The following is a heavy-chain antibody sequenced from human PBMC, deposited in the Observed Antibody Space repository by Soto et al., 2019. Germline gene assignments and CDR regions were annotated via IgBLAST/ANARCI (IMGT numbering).Heavy chain of an antibody. CDR2: ISSSSSYT. CDR1: GVTFSDYY. CDR3: ARDHPDGYYDSSGPTTYYFDY. D-gene: IGHD3-22*01. V-gene: IGHV3-11*06. J-gene: IGHJ4*02. Sequence: GSLRLSCAAAGVTFSDYYMSWIRQAPGKGLEWVSYISSSSSYTNYADSVKGRFTISRDNAKNSLYLQMNSLRAEDTAVYYCARDHPDGYYDSSGPTTYYFDYWGQGTLVTVSS.